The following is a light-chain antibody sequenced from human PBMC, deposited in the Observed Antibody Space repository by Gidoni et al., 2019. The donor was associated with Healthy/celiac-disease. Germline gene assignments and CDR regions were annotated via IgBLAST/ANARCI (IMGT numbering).Light chain of an antibody. Sequence: DLQMTHSPSSLSSSVGDRVTITCRASERISSYLNWYQQKPGKAPKLLIYAASSLQSGVPSRFIGSGSWTDFTITISSLQPEDYATNYCQQSYSTPGLTFGGGTKVEIK. V-gene: IGKV1-39*01. CDR2: AAS. CDR1: ERISSY. J-gene: IGKJ4*01. CDR3: QQSYSTPGLT.